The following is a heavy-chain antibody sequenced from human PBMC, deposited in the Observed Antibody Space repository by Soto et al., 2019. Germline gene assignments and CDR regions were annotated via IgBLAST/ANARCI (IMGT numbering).Heavy chain of an antibody. D-gene: IGHD6-19*01. CDR1: GFTFRGYA. J-gene: IGHJ4*02. CDR2: ISGSGGST. V-gene: IGHV3-23*01. Sequence: GPMSLSGASSGFTFRGYAMSWVRQAPGKGLEWVSAISGSGGSTYYADSVKGRFTISRDNSKNTLYLQMNSLRAEDTAVYYCAKDRRAVAGTGFDYWGQGTLVTVSS. CDR3: AKDRRAVAGTGFDY.